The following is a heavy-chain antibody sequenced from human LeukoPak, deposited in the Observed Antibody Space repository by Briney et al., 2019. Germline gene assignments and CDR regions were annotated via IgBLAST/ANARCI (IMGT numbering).Heavy chain of an antibody. CDR2: ISYDGSNK. CDR1: GFTFSSYA. D-gene: IGHD1-26*01. V-gene: IGHV3-30-3*01. J-gene: IGHJ4*02. Sequence: PGGSLRLSCAASGFTFSSYAMHWVRQAPGKGLEWVAVISYDGSNKYYADSVKGRFTISRDNSKNTLYLQMNSLRAEDTAVYYCARDPTWSYPRGYFDYWGQGTLVTVSS. CDR3: ARDPTWSYPRGYFDY.